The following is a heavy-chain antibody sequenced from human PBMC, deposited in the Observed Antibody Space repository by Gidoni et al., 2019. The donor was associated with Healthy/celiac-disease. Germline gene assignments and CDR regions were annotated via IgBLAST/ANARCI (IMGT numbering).Heavy chain of an antibody. CDR1: GGSFSGYY. Sequence: QVQLQQWGAGLLKPSETLSLTCAVYGGSFSGYYWSWIRQPPGKGLEWIGEINHSGSTNYNPSLKSRVTISVDTSKNQFSLKLSSVTAADTAVYYCARRHITMVRGVTLPIFDYWGQGTLVTVSS. D-gene: IGHD3-10*01. J-gene: IGHJ4*02. V-gene: IGHV4-34*01. CDR2: INHSGST. CDR3: ARRHITMVRGVTLPIFDY.